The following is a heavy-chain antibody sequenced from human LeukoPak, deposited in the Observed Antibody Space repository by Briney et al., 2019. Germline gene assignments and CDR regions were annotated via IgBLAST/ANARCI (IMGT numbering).Heavy chain of an antibody. J-gene: IGHJ4*02. CDR1: GFTFSSYA. CDR2: ISGSGGST. Sequence: GGSLRLSCAASGFTFSSYAMSWVRQAPGKGLEWVSTISGSGGSTYYAGSVKGRFTISRDNSKNTLYLQMNSLRAEDTAVYYCAKSSRAVAGIYDYWGQGTLVTVSS. V-gene: IGHV3-23*01. D-gene: IGHD6-19*01. CDR3: AKSSRAVAGIYDY.